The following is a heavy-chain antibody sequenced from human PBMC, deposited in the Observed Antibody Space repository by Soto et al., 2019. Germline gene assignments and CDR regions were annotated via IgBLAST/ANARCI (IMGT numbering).Heavy chain of an antibody. Sequence: SETLSLTCTVSGGSVSSGSYYWSWIRQPPGKGLEWIGYIYYSGSTNYNPSLKSRVTISVDTSKNQFSLKLSSVTAADTAVYYCAREITNDFWSGPGGNWFDPSGQGTLGTVSA. CDR1: GGSVSSGSYY. J-gene: IGHJ5*02. D-gene: IGHD3-3*01. CDR2: IYYSGST. V-gene: IGHV4-61*01. CDR3: AREITNDFWSGPGGNWFDP.